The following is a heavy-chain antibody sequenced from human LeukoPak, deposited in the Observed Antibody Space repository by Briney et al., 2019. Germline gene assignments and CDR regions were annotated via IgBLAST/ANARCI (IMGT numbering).Heavy chain of an antibody. Sequence: GGSLRLSCAASRFTFSSYAMSWVRQAPGKGLEWVGRIKSKTDGGTTDYAAPVKGRFTISRDDSKNTLYLQMNSLKTEDTAVYYCTTYYDFWSGYFPYYYYYMDVWGKGTTVTVSS. J-gene: IGHJ6*03. CDR3: TTYYDFWSGYFPYYYYYMDV. V-gene: IGHV3-15*01. CDR2: IKSKTDGGTT. CDR1: RFTFSSYA. D-gene: IGHD3-3*01.